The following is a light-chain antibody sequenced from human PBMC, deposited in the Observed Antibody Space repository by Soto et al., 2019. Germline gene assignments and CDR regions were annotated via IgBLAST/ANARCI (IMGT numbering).Light chain of an antibody. Sequence: NFMLTQPHSVSESPGKTVTISCTRSSGSIANNYVQWYQQRPGSAPTTVIYENKLRPSGGPGRFSGSTDASSNSASLTIYGLPTEDEDPSYCQSSDADFVIFGGGTKVTVL. V-gene: IGLV6-57*04. CDR3: QSSDADFVI. J-gene: IGLJ2*01. CDR1: SGSIANNY. CDR2: ENK.